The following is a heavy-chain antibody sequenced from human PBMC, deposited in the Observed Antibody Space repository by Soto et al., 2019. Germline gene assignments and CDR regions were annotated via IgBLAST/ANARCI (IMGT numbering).Heavy chain of an antibody. CDR3: ARDTPPADY. V-gene: IGHV1-69*13. Sequence: SVKVSCKASGATLNSFINYGITWVRQAPGQGLEWMGGIIPVFGTPNHAQKFQGRVTISADESTRTVNMELSSLRSDDTAVYYCARDTPPADYWGQGTLVTVS. CDR2: IIPVFGTP. J-gene: IGHJ4*02. CDR1: GATLNSFINYG.